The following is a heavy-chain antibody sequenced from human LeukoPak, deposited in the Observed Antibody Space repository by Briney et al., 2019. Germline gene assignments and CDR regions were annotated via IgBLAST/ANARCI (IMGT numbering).Heavy chain of an antibody. J-gene: IGHJ1*01. Sequence: PSETLSLTCSVSGGSINNYYWSWIRQPPGKGLEWLGYIYYTGSTSYNPSLKSRVTMSVDTSKNQFSLRLSSMTAADTAVYYCVRDHYYDSSGYTFRHWGRGTLVTVSS. V-gene: IGHV4-59*01. CDR2: IYYTGST. D-gene: IGHD3-22*01. CDR3: VRDHYYDSSGYTFRH. CDR1: GGSINNYY.